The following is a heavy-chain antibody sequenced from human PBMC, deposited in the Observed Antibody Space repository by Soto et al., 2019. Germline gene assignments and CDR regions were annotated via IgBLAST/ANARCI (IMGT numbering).Heavy chain of an antibody. J-gene: IGHJ4*02. CDR3: NTGIDH. D-gene: IGHD3-10*01. CDR2: ISGSGTNT. Sequence: EVQLLESGGGLAQPGGSLRLSCAASGFTFTSYAMTWVRQAPGKGLEWVSTISGSGTNTYYADAVEGRFTISRDNSKNTLYLQMNSLRAEDTAIYFCNTGIDHWGQGTLVSVSS. V-gene: IGHV3-23*01. CDR1: GFTFTSYA.